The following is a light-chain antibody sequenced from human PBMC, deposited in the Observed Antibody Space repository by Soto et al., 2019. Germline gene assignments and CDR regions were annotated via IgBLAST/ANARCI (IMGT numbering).Light chain of an antibody. V-gene: IGLV2-14*01. J-gene: IGLJ2*01. CDR3: SSYTRSNTLV. CDR2: ELS. Sequence: QSALTQPASVSGSPGQSITISCTGTSSDVADYRYVSWYQHRPGEAPKLIIYELSNRPSGVSSRFSGSKSGNTASLTISGVQPEDGAEYYCSSYTRSNTLVFGGGTKVTV. CDR1: SSDVADYRY.